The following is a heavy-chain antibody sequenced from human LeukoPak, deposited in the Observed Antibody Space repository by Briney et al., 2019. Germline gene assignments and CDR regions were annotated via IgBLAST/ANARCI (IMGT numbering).Heavy chain of an antibody. Sequence: ASVKVSCKASGYTFTGYYMHWVRQAPGQGLEWMGWINPNSGGTNYAQKFQGRVTMTRDTSISTAYMELSRLRSDDTAVYYCARGVVAATQRGYYYYYMDVWGKGTTVTVSS. D-gene: IGHD2-15*01. CDR1: GYTFTGYY. CDR3: ARGVVAATQRGYYYYYMDV. V-gene: IGHV1-2*02. J-gene: IGHJ6*03. CDR2: INPNSGGT.